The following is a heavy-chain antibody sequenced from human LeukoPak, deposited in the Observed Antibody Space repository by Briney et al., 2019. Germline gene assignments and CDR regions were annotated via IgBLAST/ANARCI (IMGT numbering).Heavy chain of an antibody. CDR2: IAVGSGNT. Sequence: SVKVSCKASGFTFTRSPMQWVPQARGQRLEWIGWIAVGSGNTNYAQKFQERVTFTRDMSTSTAYMELSSLRSEDTAVYYCAATGGDYDFWSGYPSSNWGQGTLVTVSS. D-gene: IGHD3-3*01. CDR1: GFTFTRSP. J-gene: IGHJ4*02. V-gene: IGHV1-58*02. CDR3: AATGGDYDFWSGYPSSN.